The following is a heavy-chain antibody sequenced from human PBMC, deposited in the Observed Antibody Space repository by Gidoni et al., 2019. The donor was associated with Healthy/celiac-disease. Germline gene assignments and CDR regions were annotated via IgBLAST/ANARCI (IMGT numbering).Heavy chain of an antibody. V-gene: IGHV4-34*01. Sequence: QVQLQQWGAGLLKPSETLSLTSAVYGGSFSGYYWGWIRQPPGKGLEWIGEINHSGSTNYNPSPKSRVTISVDTSKNQFSLKLSSVTAADTAVYYCARASIAAYYYMDVWGKGTTVTVSS. CDR2: INHSGST. CDR1: GGSFSGYY. D-gene: IGHD6-6*01. J-gene: IGHJ6*03. CDR3: ARASIAAYYYMDV.